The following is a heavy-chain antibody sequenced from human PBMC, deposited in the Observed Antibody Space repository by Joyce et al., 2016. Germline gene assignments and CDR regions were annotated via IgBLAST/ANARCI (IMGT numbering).Heavy chain of an antibody. Sequence: EVQLVESGGGLVKPGGSLRLSCAASGFTFSSYNMNWVRQAPGRGLEWVSSISSSSSHRFYADSLKGRFTISRDNAKNSLYLQMNSLRAEDTAVYYCARDNDFWSGYYTRDLDYWGQGTLVTVSS. J-gene: IGHJ4*02. CDR2: ISSSSSHR. V-gene: IGHV3-21*01. CDR3: ARDNDFWSGYYTRDLDY. D-gene: IGHD3-3*01. CDR1: GFTFSSYN.